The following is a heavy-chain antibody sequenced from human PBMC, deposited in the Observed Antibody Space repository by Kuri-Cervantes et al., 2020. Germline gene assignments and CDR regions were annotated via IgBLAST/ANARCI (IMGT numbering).Heavy chain of an antibody. CDR2: INPNSGGT. Sequence: ASVKVSCKASGYTFTGYYMHWVRQAPGQGLEWMGWINPNSGGTNYAQKFQGRVTMTRDTSISTAYMELSRLRSDDTAVYYCARDPVVPAANNYYYYGMDVWGQGTTVTVSS. CDR1: GYTFTGYY. D-gene: IGHD2-2*01. V-gene: IGHV1-2*02. CDR3: ARDPVVPAANNYYYYGMDV. J-gene: IGHJ6*02.